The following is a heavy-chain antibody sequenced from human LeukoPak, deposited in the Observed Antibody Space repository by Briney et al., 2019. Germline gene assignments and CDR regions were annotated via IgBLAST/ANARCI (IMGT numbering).Heavy chain of an antibody. V-gene: IGHV3-53*04. Sequence: GGSLRLSCAASGSTFSSYAMSWVRQAPGKGLEWVSVIYSGGSTYYADSVKGRFTISRHNSKNTLYLQMNSLRAEDTAVYYCARDGKYGMDVWGQGTTVTVSS. CDR2: IYSGGST. CDR3: ARDGKYGMDV. CDR1: GSTFSSYA. D-gene: IGHD1-26*01. J-gene: IGHJ6*02.